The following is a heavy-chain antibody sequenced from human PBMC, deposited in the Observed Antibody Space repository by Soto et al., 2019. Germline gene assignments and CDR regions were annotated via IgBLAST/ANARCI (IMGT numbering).Heavy chain of an antibody. Sequence: PGGSLRLSCEASGFTFSGFDMHWVRQPTGKGLEWVSSIGTAGDTYYAVSVKGRFTISRDNAKNSLSLQMSSLRAGDMAVYFCAKSQEIGTHFFDSWGQGTQVTVS. CDR1: GFTFSGFD. J-gene: IGHJ4*02. V-gene: IGHV3-13*01. D-gene: IGHD6-13*01. CDR2: IGTAGDT. CDR3: AKSQEIGTHFFDS.